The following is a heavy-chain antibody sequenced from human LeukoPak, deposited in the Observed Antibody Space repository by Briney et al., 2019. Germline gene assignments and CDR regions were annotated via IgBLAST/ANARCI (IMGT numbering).Heavy chain of an antibody. Sequence: SETLSLTCTVSVGSISGYYWSWVRQPPGKGLEWIGYVHHTGTTNYNPSLKSRVTMSVDTSKNEFSLRLTSVNAADTGVYYCATAPDYNDLPHWGRGTLVTVSS. D-gene: IGHD4-11*01. CDR3: ATAPDYNDLPH. CDR2: VHHTGTT. CDR1: VGSISGYY. V-gene: IGHV4-59*01. J-gene: IGHJ4*02.